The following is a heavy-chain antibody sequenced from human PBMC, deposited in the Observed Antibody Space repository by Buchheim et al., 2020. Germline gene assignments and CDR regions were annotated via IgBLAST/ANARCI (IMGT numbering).Heavy chain of an antibody. CDR2: ISGSGGST. D-gene: IGHD2-15*01. Sequence: EVHLLESGGGLVQPGGSLRLSCAASGFTFSNCAMSWVRQAPGKGLEWVSTISGSGGSTYYPDSVKGRFTISRDNSKHTLSLQMNSLRAEDTAVYYCAKAEVVTATLYYFDYWGQGSL. J-gene: IGHJ4*02. V-gene: IGHV3-23*01. CDR3: AKAEVVTATLYYFDY. CDR1: GFTFSNCA.